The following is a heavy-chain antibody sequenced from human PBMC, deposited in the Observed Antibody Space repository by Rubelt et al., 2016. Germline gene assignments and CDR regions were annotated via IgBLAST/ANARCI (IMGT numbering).Heavy chain of an antibody. V-gene: IGHV4-39*06. J-gene: IGHJ4*02. Sequence: RLQLQESGPGLVKSSETLSLTCTVSDGSISDSSYYWGWIRQPPGKGLEWIGNIYYRGSTYYNPSLKSRVTISVDTSKNQFSLKLTSVTAADTAVYYCARDWGIQMATEPYLDYWGQGTLVTVSS. D-gene: IGHD5-24*01. CDR2: IYYRGST. CDR3: ARDWGIQMATEPYLDY. CDR1: DGSISDSSYY.